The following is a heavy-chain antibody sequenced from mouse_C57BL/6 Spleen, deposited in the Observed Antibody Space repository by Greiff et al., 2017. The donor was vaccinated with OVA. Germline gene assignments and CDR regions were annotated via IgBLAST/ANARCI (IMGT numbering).Heavy chain of an antibody. CDR1: GYTFTSYW. V-gene: IGHV1-59*01. CDR3: ARDRSTMVTTSFAY. Sequence: VQLQQPGAELVRPGTSVKLSCKASGYTFTSYWMHWVKQRPGQGLEWIGVIDPSDSYTNYNQKFKGKATLTVDTSSSTAYMQLSSLTSEDSAVYYCARDRSTMVTTSFAYWGQGTLVTVSA. CDR2: IDPSDSYT. J-gene: IGHJ3*01. D-gene: IGHD2-2*01.